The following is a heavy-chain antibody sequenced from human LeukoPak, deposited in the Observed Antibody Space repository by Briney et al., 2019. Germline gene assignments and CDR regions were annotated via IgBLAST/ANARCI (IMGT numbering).Heavy chain of an antibody. V-gene: IGHV4-30-4*01. CDR3: ARTTAMVTRWFDP. D-gene: IGHD5-18*01. CDR2: IYYSGST. J-gene: IGHJ5*02. Sequence: PSETLSLTCTVSGGSISSGDYYWSWIRQPPGKGLERIGYIYYSGSTYYNPSLKSRVTISVDTSKNQFSLKLSSVTAADTAVYYCARTTAMVTRWFDPWGQGTLVTVSS. CDR1: GGSISSGDYY.